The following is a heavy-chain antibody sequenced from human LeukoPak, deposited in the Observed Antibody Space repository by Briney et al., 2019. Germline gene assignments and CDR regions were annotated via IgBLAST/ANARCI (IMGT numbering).Heavy chain of an antibody. Sequence: SETLSLTCTVSGGSITRFYWSWIRQPPGKGLEWIGYIYDIGTTNYNPSLKTRVTMSVDTSNNQFSLKLSSVTAADTAVYYCARDSPTNYFDYWGQGTLVTVSS. V-gene: IGHV4-59*01. CDR2: IYDIGTT. J-gene: IGHJ4*02. CDR1: GGSITRFY. D-gene: IGHD1-14*01. CDR3: ARDSPTNYFDY.